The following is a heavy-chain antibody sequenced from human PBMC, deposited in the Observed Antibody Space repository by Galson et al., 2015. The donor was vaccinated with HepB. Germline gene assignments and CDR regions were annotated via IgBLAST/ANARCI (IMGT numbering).Heavy chain of an antibody. CDR3: ARVPIRGIWNFQQ. J-gene: IGHJ1*01. D-gene: IGHD3-10*01. CDR2: IKPDGSET. CDR1: GFTFNTFW. Sequence: SLRLSCAASGFTFNTFWMTWVRQAPRKGLEWVANIKPDGSETFYVDSVKGRFTISRDNAKNSLYLRMDSLRAEDSAAYYCARVPIRGIWNFQQWGQGTLVTVSS. V-gene: IGHV3-7*03.